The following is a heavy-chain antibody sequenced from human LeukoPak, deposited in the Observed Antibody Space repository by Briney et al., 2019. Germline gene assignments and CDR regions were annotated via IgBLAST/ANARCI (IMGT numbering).Heavy chain of an antibody. CDR1: GFTFSSHW. CDR3: AKARGQPYYFDY. CDR2: IKEDGSET. J-gene: IGHJ4*02. D-gene: IGHD2-2*01. V-gene: IGHV3-7*01. Sequence: GGSLRLSCTGSGFTFSSHWMSWVRQAPGRGLEWVANIKEDGSETYYLDSVKGRFTISRDNAKNSLYLLMNSLRAEDTAVYYCAKARGQPYYFDYWGQGTLVTVSS.